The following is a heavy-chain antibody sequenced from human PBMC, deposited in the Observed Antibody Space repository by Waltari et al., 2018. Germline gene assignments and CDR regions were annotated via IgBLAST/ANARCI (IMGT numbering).Heavy chain of an antibody. D-gene: IGHD3-3*01. J-gene: IGHJ6*02. CDR2: ISAYNGNT. Sequence: QVQLVQSGAEVKKPGASVKVSCKASGYTFTSYGISWVRQAPGQGLEWKGWISAYNGNTNYAQKLQGRVTMTTDTSTSTAYMELSSLRSDDTAVYYCARDQRRITIFGVVIIPMDVWGQGTTVTVSS. CDR3: ARDQRRITIFGVVIIPMDV. V-gene: IGHV1-18*01. CDR1: GYTFTSYG.